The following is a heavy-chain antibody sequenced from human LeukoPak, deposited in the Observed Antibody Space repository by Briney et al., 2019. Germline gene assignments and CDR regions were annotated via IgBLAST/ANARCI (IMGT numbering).Heavy chain of an antibody. CDR3: AKVQFNWGPIDY. V-gene: IGHV3-23*01. CDR2: IDGSGDKT. D-gene: IGHD7-27*01. J-gene: IGHJ4*02. CDR1: GFTFSNFA. Sequence: PGGSLRLSCAASGFTFSNFAIRWVRQVPGKGLEWVSSIDGSGDKTHYPDSVRGRFTVSRDNSRNTLYLQMNSLRVEDTATYFCAKVQFNWGPIDYWGQGTTVIVSS.